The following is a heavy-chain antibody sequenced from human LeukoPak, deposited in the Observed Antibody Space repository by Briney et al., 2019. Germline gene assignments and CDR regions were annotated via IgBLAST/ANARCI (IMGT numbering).Heavy chain of an antibody. V-gene: IGHV3-23*01. D-gene: IGHD3-16*01. CDR1: GFTFSSYA. CDR2: ISPSGGST. Sequence: PGGSLRLSCAASGFTFSSYAMSWVRQAPGKGLEWVSAISPSGGSTYYADSLKGRFTISRDNSKNTLYLQVNSLRAEDTAVYYCARDQGLSYETDYWGQGTLVTVSS. CDR3: ARDQGLSYETDY. J-gene: IGHJ4*02.